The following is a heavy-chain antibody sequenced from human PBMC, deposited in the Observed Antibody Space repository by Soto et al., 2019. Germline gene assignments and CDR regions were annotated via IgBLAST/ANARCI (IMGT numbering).Heavy chain of an antibody. D-gene: IGHD4-17*01. V-gene: IGHV4-39*01. J-gene: IGHJ6*02. Sequence: SETLSLTCTVSGGSISSSSYYWGWIRQPPGKGLEWIGSIYYSGSTYYNPSLKSRVTISVDTSKNQFSLKLSSVTAADTAVYYCARSNGDPFQYYYYGMDVWGQGTTVTVSS. CDR3: ARSNGDPFQYYYYGMDV. CDR1: GGSISSSSYY. CDR2: IYYSGST.